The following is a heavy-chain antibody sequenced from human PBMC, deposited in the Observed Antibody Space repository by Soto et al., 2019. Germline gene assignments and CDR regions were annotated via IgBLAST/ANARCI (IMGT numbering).Heavy chain of an antibody. CDR2: ISGSGGST. J-gene: IGHJ4*02. CDR3: AKPRGSYRYVFDY. D-gene: IGHD3-16*02. Sequence: EVQLLESGRGLVQPGGSLRLSCAASGFTFSSYAMSWVRQAPGKGLEWVSAISGSGGSTYYADSVKGRFTISRDNSKNTLYLQMNSLRAEDTAVYYCAKPRGSYRYVFDYWGQGTLVTVSS. CDR1: GFTFSSYA. V-gene: IGHV3-23*01.